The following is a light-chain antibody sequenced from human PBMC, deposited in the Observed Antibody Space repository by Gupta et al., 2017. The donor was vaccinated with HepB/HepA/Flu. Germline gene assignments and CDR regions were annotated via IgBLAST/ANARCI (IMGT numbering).Light chain of an antibody. J-gene: IGKJ4*01. CDR2: AAS. V-gene: IGKV1-39*01. CDR3: QQSYSTPLT. CDR1: QSISSL. Sequence: DIHMTKSPSSLSASVGDRVTITCRASQSISSLLNWYQQKPGKAPKLLIYAASSLQSGVPSRFSGSGSGTDFTLTISSVQPEDFATYYCQQSYSTPLTFGGGTKVEIK.